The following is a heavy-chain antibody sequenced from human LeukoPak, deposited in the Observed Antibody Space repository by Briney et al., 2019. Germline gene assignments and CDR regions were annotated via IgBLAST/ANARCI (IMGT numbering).Heavy chain of an antibody. Sequence: GASVKVSCKASGYTFTSYGISWVRQAPGQGLEWMGWISAYNGNTNYAQKLQGRVTMTTDTSTSTAYMELRSLRSDDTAVYYCAREGRTKYSSSWYWFDPWGQGTLVTVSS. D-gene: IGHD6-13*01. V-gene: IGHV1-18*01. J-gene: IGHJ5*02. CDR1: GYTFTSYG. CDR3: AREGRTKYSSSWYWFDP. CDR2: ISAYNGNT.